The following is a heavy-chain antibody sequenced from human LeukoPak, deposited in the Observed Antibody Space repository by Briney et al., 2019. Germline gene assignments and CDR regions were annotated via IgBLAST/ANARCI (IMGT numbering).Heavy chain of an antibody. J-gene: IGHJ4*02. V-gene: IGHV3-9*01. CDR2: ISWNSGSI. CDR1: GFTFDDYA. D-gene: IGHD4-23*01. Sequence: GRSLRLSCAASGFTFDDYAMHWARQAPGKGLEWVSGISWNSGSIGYADSVKGRFTISRDNAKNSLYLQMNSLRAEDTALYYCAKDKDYGGNSPVFDYWGQGTLVTVSS. CDR3: AKDKDYGGNSPVFDY.